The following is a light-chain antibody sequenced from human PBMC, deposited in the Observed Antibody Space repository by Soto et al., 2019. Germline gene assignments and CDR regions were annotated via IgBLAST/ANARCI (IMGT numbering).Light chain of an antibody. CDR3: SSYPST. CDR2: DVS. J-gene: IGLJ3*02. V-gene: IGLV2-14*01. Sequence: QSALTQPASVSGSPGQSITISCTGTSSDVGGYNYVSWYQQHPGKAPKLMIYDVSNRPSGVSNRFSGSKSGNTASLTISGLQAEDEADYYCSSYPSTFGGGTQLTVL. CDR1: SSDVGGYNY.